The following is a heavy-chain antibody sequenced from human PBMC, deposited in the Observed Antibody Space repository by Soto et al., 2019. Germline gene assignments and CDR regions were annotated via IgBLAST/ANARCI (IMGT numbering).Heavy chain of an antibody. CDR1: GGSISSSSYY. CDR3: ARPLPEEYSGYAVFGY. CDR2: IYYSGST. Sequence: SETLSLTCTVSGGSISSSSYYWGWIRQPPGKGLEWIGSIYYSGSTYYNPSLKSRVTISVDTSKNQFSLKLSSVTAADTAVYYCARPLPEEYSGYAVFGYWGQGTLVTVSS. V-gene: IGHV4-39*01. D-gene: IGHD5-12*01. J-gene: IGHJ4*02.